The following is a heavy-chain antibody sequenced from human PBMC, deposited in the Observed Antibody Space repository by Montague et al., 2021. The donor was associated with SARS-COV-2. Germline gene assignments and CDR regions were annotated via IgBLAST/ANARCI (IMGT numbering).Heavy chain of an antibody. V-gene: IGHV4-31*03. D-gene: IGHD3-22*01. J-gene: IGHJ3*02. CDR3: ARVQGITMIVVVIGAFDI. CDR1: GGSISSGDYY. Sequence: TLSLTCTVSGGSISSGDYYWSWIRQHPGKGLEWIGYTYYSGSTXYNPSLKSRVSISVDTSKNQLSLKLSSVTAADTAVYYCARVQGITMIVVVIGAFDIWGQGTMVTVSS. CDR2: TYYSGST.